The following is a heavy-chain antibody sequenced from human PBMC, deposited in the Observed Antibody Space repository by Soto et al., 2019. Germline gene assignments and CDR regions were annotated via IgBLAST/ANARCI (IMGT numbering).Heavy chain of an antibody. CDR3: AKDQISVGWFGELHAFDI. J-gene: IGHJ3*02. CDR2: ISYDGSNK. Sequence: GGSLRLSCAASGFTFSSYGMHWVRQAPGKGLEWVAVISYDGSNKYYADSVKGRFTISRDNSKNTLYLQMNSLRAEDTAVYYCAKDQISVGWFGELHAFDIWGQGTMVTVSS. V-gene: IGHV3-30*18. D-gene: IGHD3-10*01. CDR1: GFTFSSYG.